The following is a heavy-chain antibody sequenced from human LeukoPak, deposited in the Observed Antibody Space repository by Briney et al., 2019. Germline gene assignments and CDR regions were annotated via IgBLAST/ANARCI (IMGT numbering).Heavy chain of an antibody. CDR2: IIPIFGTP. V-gene: IGHV1-69*13. Sequence: ASVKVSCKASGGTFSSYAISWVRQAPGQGLEWMGGIIPIFGTPKYAQKYQGRVTVTADESTSTAYMELSSLTSEDTAVYYCARDNKWELFALDYWGQGTLVTVSS. D-gene: IGHD1-26*01. CDR1: GGTFSSYA. J-gene: IGHJ4*02. CDR3: ARDNKWELFALDY.